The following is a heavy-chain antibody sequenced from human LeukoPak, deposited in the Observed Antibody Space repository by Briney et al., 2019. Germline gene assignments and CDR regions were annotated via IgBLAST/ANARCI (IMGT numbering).Heavy chain of an antibody. CDR2: INPNSGGT. Sequence: ASVKVSCKASGYTFTGYYMHWVRQAPGQGLEWMGRINPNSGGTNYAQKFQGRVTMTRDTSISTAYMELSRLRSDDTAVYYCARLTTVTTYDYYYMDVWGKGTTVTVSS. CDR3: ARLTTVTTYDYYYMDV. V-gene: IGHV1-2*06. J-gene: IGHJ6*03. CDR1: GYTFTGYY. D-gene: IGHD4-17*01.